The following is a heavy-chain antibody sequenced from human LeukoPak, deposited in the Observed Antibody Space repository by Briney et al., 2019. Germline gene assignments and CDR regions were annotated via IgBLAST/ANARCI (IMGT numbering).Heavy chain of an antibody. CDR1: GFTFSSYS. CDR2: ISSSSSII. V-gene: IGHV3-48*01. CDR3: ARALWFGETFPAY. D-gene: IGHD3-10*01. J-gene: IGHJ4*02. Sequence: GGSLRLSCAASGFTFSSYSMNWVRQAPGKGLEWVSYISSSSSIISHADSVKGRFTISRDNAKNSLYLQMNSLRAEDTAVYYCARALWFGETFPAYWGQGTLVTVSS.